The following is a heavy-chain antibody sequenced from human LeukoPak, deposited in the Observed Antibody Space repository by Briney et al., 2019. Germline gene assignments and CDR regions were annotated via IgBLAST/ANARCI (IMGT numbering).Heavy chain of an antibody. V-gene: IGHV3-30*18. D-gene: IGHD3-22*01. Sequence: LPGGSLRLSCAASGFTFSSYGMHWVRQAPGKGLEWVAVISYDGSNKYYADSVKGRFTISRDNSKNTLYLQMNSLRAEDTAVYYCANPHEPSGYTLQHWGQGTLVTVSS. CDR3: ANPHEPSGYTLQH. CDR1: GFTFSSYG. CDR2: ISYDGSNK. J-gene: IGHJ1*01.